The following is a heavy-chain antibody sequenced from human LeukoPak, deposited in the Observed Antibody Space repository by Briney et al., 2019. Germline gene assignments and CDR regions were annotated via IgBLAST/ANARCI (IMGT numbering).Heavy chain of an antibody. Sequence: GESLKISCKGSGYSFMDYWIGWVRQMPGKGPEWMGIIFPHDSDIKYNPSFEGQVTISVDKSISTAYVQWSSLRDSDTAIYYCGRYEIRGCTDGNCYTSFFYYGMDVWGQGTTVTVSS. J-gene: IGHJ6*02. V-gene: IGHV5-51*01. CDR3: GRYEIRGCTDGNCYTSFFYYGMDV. CDR1: GYSFMDYW. D-gene: IGHD2-8*01. CDR2: IFPHDSDI.